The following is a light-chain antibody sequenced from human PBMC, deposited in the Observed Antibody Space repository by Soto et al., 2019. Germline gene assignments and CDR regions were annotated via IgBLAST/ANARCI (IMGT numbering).Light chain of an antibody. Sequence: EILLTEPPGTLSLSRGERATLSCSASQSVSSNFLAWYQQKPGQAPRLLIYAASSRATGIPDRFSGSGSGTDFTRTISRLEPEDFAVYYCQQYVSSPRTFGQGTKVDIK. J-gene: IGKJ1*01. CDR1: QSVSSNF. CDR3: QQYVSSPRT. V-gene: IGKV3-20*01. CDR2: AAS.